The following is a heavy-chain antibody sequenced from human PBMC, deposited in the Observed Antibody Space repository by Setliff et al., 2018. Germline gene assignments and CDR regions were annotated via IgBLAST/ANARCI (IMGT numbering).Heavy chain of an antibody. CDR3: ARGPTYNYGIWDS. CDR2: INAGNGDT. J-gene: IGHJ4*02. CDR1: GYTFTDYS. V-gene: IGHV1-3*03. D-gene: IGHD5-18*01. Sequence: ASVKVSCKASGYTFTDYSIHWVRQAPGQRLEWMGWINAGNGDTQLSQDFQGRLTITTDTSASTAYMELSSLRSEDMAVYFCARGPTYNYGIWDSWGQGPLVTVSS.